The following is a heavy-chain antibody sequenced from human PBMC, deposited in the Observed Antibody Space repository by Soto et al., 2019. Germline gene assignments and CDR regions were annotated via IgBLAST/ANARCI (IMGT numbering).Heavy chain of an antibody. J-gene: IGHJ4*02. V-gene: IGHV3-23*01. CDR2: LSDSGDSI. CDR3: AKVSSSWCAGFFDL. CDR1: GFTFSSHA. D-gene: IGHD6-13*01. Sequence: GGSLRLSCTASGFTFSSHAMTWVRQAPGKGLEWVSGLSDSGDSIYYADSVKGRFTIYRDNSMNTLYLQMNTLRVEDTAVYYCAKVSSSWCAGFFDLWGQGTLVTVS.